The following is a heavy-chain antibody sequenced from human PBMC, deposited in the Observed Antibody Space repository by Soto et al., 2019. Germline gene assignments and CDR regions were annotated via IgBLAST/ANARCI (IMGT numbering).Heavy chain of an antibody. CDR1: GFTFITFSKYW. CDR3: ARCSGGSCYSEAFDI. J-gene: IGHJ3*02. CDR2: INNEGSST. V-gene: IGHV3-74*01. D-gene: IGHD2-15*01. Sequence: GGSLRLSCVASGFTFITFSKYWMHWVRQAPGKGLVWVSRINNEGSSTSYADSVKGRFTISRDNAKNTLYLQMNSLRAEDTAVYYCARCSGGSCYSEAFDIWGRGTMVTVSS.